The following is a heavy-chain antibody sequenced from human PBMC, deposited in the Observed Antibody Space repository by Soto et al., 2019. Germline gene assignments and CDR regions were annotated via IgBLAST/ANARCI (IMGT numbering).Heavy chain of an antibody. J-gene: IGHJ6*02. CDR3: ASLDALAGPQYYYYYGMDV. CDR2: ITPIFGTA. D-gene: IGHD6-19*01. CDR1: GGTFSSYA. Sequence: SVKVSCKASGGTFSSYAISWVRQAPGQGLEWMGGITPIFGTANYAQKFQGRVTITADESTSTAYMELSSLRSEDTAVYYCASLDALAGPQYYYYYGMDVWGQGTTVTVSS. V-gene: IGHV1-69*13.